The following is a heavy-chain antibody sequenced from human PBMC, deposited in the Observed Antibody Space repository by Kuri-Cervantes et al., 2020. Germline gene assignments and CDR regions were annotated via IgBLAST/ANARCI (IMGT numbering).Heavy chain of an antibody. CDR1: GSSFTSYW. CDR2: IYPDDSDT. CDR3: ARPYGSATYYAYYAMDV. Sequence: GGSLRLSCKGSGSSFTSYWIGWVRQMPGKGLEWVGIIYPDDSDTRYSPSFQGQVTISADKSISTAYLQWSSLRASDTAMYYCARPYGSATYYAYYAMDVWGQGTTVTVSS. V-gene: IGHV5-51*01. D-gene: IGHD3-10*01. J-gene: IGHJ6*02.